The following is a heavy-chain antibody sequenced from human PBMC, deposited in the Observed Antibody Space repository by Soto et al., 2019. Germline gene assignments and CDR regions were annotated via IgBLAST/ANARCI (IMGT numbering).Heavy chain of an antibody. CDR3: ARDDAFDNENGFDM. J-gene: IGHJ3*02. CDR1: GFPFSFYG. Sequence: PRGSLRLSCAVSGFPFSFYGFHWVRQSPGKGLEWLGVIVSDGSAIYHADSLEGRFFISRDNSKDILYLQMNSLRVEDTAVYYCARDDAFDNENGFDMWGQGTMVTVSS. CDR2: IVSDGSAI. V-gene: IGHV3-33*01. D-gene: IGHD3-3*02.